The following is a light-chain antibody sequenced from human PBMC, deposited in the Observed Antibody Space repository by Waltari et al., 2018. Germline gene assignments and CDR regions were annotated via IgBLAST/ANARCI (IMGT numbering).Light chain of an antibody. J-gene: IGKJ2*01. CDR3: QQSYSTPVT. Sequence: DIQMNQSPSSLSASVVDRVTITCRASQSISSYLNWYQQKPGNAPKLLIYAASSLQSGVPSRFSGSGSGTDFTLTISSLQPEDFATYYCQQSYSTPVTFGQGTKLEIK. CDR2: AAS. V-gene: IGKV1-39*01. CDR1: QSISSY.